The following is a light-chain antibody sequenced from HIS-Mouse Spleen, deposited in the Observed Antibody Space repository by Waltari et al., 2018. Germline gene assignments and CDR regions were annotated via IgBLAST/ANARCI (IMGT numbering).Light chain of an antibody. CDR2: EGS. J-gene: IGLJ1*01. V-gene: IGLV2-23*01. CDR1: SSDVGSYNL. CDR3: CSYAGSSTYV. Sequence: QSALTQPASVSGSPGQSITISFTGTSSDVGSYNLVPWYQQHPGKAPKLKIYEGSKRPSGVSNRFSGSKSGNTASLTISGLQAEDEADYYCCSYAGSSTYVFGTGTKVTVL.